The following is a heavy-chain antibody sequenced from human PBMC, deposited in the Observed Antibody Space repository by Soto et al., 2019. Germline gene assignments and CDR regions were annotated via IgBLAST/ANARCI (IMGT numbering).Heavy chain of an antibody. CDR3: AKANSRVARTAMAY. J-gene: IGHJ4*02. V-gene: IGHV3-9*01. CDR2: IGWNSGSI. CDR1: GFSFDDYA. D-gene: IGHD2-21*02. Sequence: EVQLVESGGDLVQPGRSLRLSCVASGFSFDDYAMHWVRQAPGKGLEWVSGIGWNSGSIGYADSVKGRFTISRDNAKNSLYLQMNSLRIEDTALYYCAKANSRVARTAMAYWGQGTLVTVSS.